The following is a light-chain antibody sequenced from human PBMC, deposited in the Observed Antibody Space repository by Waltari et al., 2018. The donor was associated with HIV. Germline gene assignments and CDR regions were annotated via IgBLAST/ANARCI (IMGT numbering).Light chain of an antibody. J-gene: IGLJ6*01. CDR3: TSFVSGGGLV. CDR2: GTS. CDR1: GPSYKS. V-gene: IGLV2-14*01. Sequence: QSALTQPASVSGPLGQSVTISCLAPGPSYKSFSWYQHHPDPAPKRVIYGTSTRPSWSPVRFSGSMSDNTAYLTISGLQLEDECNYYCTSFVSGGGLVFGGGTRVTV.